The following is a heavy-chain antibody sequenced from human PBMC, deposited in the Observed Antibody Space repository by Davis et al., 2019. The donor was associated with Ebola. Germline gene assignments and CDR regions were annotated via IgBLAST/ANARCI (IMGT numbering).Heavy chain of an antibody. CDR3: ARGGYSYGSLDY. V-gene: IGHV4-34*01. Sequence: SETLSLTCAVDGGSFSAYYWSWIRQPPGKGLEWIGSIYYSGSTYYNPSLKSRVTISVDTSKNQFSLKLSSVTAADTAVYYCARGGYSYGSLDYWGQGTLVTVSS. J-gene: IGHJ4*02. CDR1: GGSFSAYY. CDR2: IYYSGST. D-gene: IGHD5-18*01.